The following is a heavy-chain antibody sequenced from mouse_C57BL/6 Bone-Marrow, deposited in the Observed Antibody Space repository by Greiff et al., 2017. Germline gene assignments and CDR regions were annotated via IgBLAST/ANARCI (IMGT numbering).Heavy chain of an antibody. CDR1: GYTFTSYW. Sequence: VQLQQPGAELVKPGASVKLSCKASGYTFTSYWMQWVKQRPGQGLEWIGEIDPSDSYTNYNQNFKGKATLTVDTSSSTAYMQLSSLTSEDSAVYYCARSKTVVPFDYWGQGTTLTVSS. D-gene: IGHD1-1*01. V-gene: IGHV1-50*01. J-gene: IGHJ2*01. CDR3: ARSKTVVPFDY. CDR2: IDPSDSYT.